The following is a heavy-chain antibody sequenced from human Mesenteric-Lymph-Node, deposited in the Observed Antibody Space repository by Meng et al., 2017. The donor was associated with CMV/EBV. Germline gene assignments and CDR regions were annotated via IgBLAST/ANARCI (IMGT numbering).Heavy chain of an antibody. Sequence: QLQLQESGPGLVKPSETLSLTCTVPGGSISSSSYYWGWIRQPPGKGLEWIGSIYYSGSTYYNPSLKSRVTISVDTSKNQFSLKLSSVTAADTAVYYCARPHYYGSGSSPWFDPWGQGTLAPSPQ. V-gene: IGHV4-39*01. CDR2: IYYSGST. D-gene: IGHD3-10*01. CDR3: ARPHYYGSGSSPWFDP. CDR1: GGSISSSSYY. J-gene: IGHJ5*02.